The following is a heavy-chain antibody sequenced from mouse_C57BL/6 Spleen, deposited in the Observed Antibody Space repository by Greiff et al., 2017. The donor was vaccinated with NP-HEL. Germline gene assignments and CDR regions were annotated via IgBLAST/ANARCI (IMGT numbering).Heavy chain of an antibody. CDR3: ARKEELYYGSIDY. CDR2: IDPSDSYT. J-gene: IGHJ2*01. CDR1: GYTFTSYW. D-gene: IGHD1-1*01. V-gene: IGHV1-59*01. Sequence: QVQLQQPGAELVRPGTSVKLSCKASGYTFTSYWMHWVKQRPGQGLEWIGVIDPSDSYTNYKQKFKGKATLTVDTSSSTAYMQLSSLTSEDSAVYYCARKEELYYGSIDYWGQGTTLTVSS.